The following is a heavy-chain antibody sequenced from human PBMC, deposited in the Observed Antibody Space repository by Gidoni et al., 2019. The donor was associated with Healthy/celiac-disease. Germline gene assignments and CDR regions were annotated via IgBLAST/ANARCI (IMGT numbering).Heavy chain of an antibody. J-gene: IGHJ6*02. V-gene: IGHV3-9*01. CDR1: GFTFDDYA. D-gene: IGHD1-26*01. CDR3: AKDMGLHYGMDV. CDR2: ISWNSGSI. Sequence: EVQLVESGGGLVQPGRSLRLSCAASGFTFDDYAMHWVRQAPGKGLEWVSGISWNSGSIGYADSVKGRFTISRDNAKNSLYLQMNSLRAEDTALYYCAKDMGLHYGMDVWGQGTTVTVSS.